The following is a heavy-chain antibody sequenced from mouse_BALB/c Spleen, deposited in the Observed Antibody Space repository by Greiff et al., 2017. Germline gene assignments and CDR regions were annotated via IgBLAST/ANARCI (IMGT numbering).Heavy chain of an antibody. Sequence: EVKLMESGGGLVKPGGSLKLSCAASGFTFSSYAMSWVRQTPEKRLEWVATISSGGSYTYYPDSVKGRFTISRDNAKNTLYLQMSSLRSEDTAMYECARRDLYDSWFAYWGQGTLVTVSA. CDR1: GFTFSSYA. CDR3: ARRDLYDSWFAY. CDR2: ISSGGSYT. V-gene: IGHV5-9-3*01. J-gene: IGHJ3*01. D-gene: IGHD2-4*01.